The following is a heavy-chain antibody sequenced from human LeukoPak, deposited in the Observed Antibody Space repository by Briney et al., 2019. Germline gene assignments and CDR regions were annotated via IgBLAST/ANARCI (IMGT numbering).Heavy chain of an antibody. D-gene: IGHD1-26*01. J-gene: IGHJ4*02. V-gene: IGHV3-74*01. Sequence: GGSLRLSCAASGFTFSSYWMHWVRQAPGKGPVWVSRIKSDGSSTSYADSVKGRFTISRDNAKNTLYLQMNSLRAEDAAVYYCARDLTSEWELLNWGQGTLVTVSS. CDR1: GFTFSSYW. CDR2: IKSDGSST. CDR3: ARDLTSEWELLN.